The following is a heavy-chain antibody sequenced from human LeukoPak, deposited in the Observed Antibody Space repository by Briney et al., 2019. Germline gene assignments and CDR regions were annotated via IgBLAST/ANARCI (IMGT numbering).Heavy chain of an antibody. D-gene: IGHD2-8*02. J-gene: IGHJ6*02. V-gene: IGHV3-23*01. CDR1: GFRFSNFA. CDR3: AKDLFGLSTGGGNYGMDV. CDR2: IIGSSGDT. Sequence: GGSLRLSCAASGFRFSNFAMSWVRQAPGKGLEWVSLIIGSSGDTLYADSVKGRFTISRDNSKNTLYLQMNSLRAEDTAVYYCAKDLFGLSTGGGNYGMDVWGQGTTVTVSS.